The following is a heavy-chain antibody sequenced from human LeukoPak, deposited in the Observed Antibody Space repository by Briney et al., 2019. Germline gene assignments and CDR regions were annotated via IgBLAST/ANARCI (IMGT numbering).Heavy chain of an antibody. J-gene: IGHJ4*02. CDR2: IYYSGST. CDR3: ASGGKYSLGFDY. Sequence: SETLSLTCTVYGGSISSYYWSWIRQPPGKGLEWIGYIYYSGSTNYNPSLKSRVTISVDTSKNQFSLKLSSVTAADTAVYYCASGGKYSLGFDYWGQGTLVTVSS. CDR1: GGSISSYY. D-gene: IGHD2-21*01. V-gene: IGHV4-59*01.